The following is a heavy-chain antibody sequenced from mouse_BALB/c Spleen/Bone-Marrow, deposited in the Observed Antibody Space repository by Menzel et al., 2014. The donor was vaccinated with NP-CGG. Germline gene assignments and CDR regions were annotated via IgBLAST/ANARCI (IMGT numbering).Heavy chain of an antibody. V-gene: IGHV1S22*01. CDR2: IYPGSGST. Sequence: LKESGSELVRPGASVKLSCKASGYTFTSYWMHWVKQRPGQGLEWIGNIYPGSGSTNYDEKFKGKATLTVDTSSSTAYMQLSSLTSEDSAVYYCTKGLPSAYWGQGTLVTVSA. CDR1: GYTFTSYW. CDR3: TKGLPSAY. J-gene: IGHJ3*01. D-gene: IGHD2-4*01.